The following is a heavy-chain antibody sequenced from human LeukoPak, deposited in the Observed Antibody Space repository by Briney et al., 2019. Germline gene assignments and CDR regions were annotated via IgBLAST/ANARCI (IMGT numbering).Heavy chain of an antibody. Sequence: GGSLRLSCAASGFIFDDYTMHWVGQAPGKGLEWVSLIGWDGGGTYYADSVKGRFTISRDNSKNSLYLQMNSLKTEDSAFYYCVKDKSGDGYNNYFDYWGQGTLVTVSS. D-gene: IGHD5-24*01. J-gene: IGHJ4*02. V-gene: IGHV3-43*01. CDR3: VKDKSGDGYNNYFDY. CDR1: GFIFDDYT. CDR2: IGWDGGGT.